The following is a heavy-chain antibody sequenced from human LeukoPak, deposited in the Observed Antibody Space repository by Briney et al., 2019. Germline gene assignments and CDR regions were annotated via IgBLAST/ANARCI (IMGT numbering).Heavy chain of an antibody. V-gene: IGHV1-46*01. CDR3: ARAPEVYYDSSGYYPMGAFDI. J-gene: IGHJ3*02. CDR1: GYTFTTYY. Sequence: GASVKVSCKASGYTFTTYYIHWVRQAPGQGLEWMGMINPSGGSTTYAQKFQGRVIMTRDVSTSTVDMELSSLRSEDTAVYYCARAPEVYYDSSGYYPMGAFDIWGQGTMVTVSS. CDR2: INPSGGST. D-gene: IGHD3-22*01.